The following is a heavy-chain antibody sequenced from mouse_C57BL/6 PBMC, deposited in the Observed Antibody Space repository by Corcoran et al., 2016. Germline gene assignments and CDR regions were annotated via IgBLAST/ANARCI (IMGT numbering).Heavy chain of an antibody. CDR3: AREGYSNPYYFDY. V-gene: IGHV3-6*01. J-gene: IGHJ2*01. CDR2: ISYDGSN. Sequence: DVQLQESGPGLVKPSQSLSLTCSVTGYSITSGYYWNWIRQFPGNKLEWMGYISYDGSNNYNPSLKNRISITRDTSKNQFFLKLNSVTTEDTATYYCAREGYSNPYYFDYWGQGTTLTVSS. CDR1: GYSITSGYY. D-gene: IGHD2-5*01.